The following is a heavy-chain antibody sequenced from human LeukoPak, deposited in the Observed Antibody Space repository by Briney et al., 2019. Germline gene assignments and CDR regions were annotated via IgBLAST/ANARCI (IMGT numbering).Heavy chain of an antibody. V-gene: IGHV1-69*04. D-gene: IGHD1-26*01. Sequence: ASVKVSCKASGGTFSSYAISWVRQAPGQGLEWMGRIIPILGIANYAQKFQGRVTITADKSTSTAYMELSSLRSDDTAVYYCARDTRHCGRYRHYYYGKDVWGQGTTVTVSS. CDR1: GGTFSSYA. CDR3: ARDTRHCGRYRHYYYGKDV. J-gene: IGHJ6*02. CDR2: IIPILGIA.